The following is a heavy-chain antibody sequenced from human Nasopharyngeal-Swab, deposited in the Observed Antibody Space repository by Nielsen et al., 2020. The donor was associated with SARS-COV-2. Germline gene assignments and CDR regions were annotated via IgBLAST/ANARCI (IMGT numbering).Heavy chain of an antibody. CDR3: AKLPHGTYYDYFDY. CDR2: ISGSGGST. V-gene: IGHV3-23*01. Sequence: GESLEISCAASGFTFSNYAMNWVRQVPGKGLEWVSAISGSGGSTYYADSVKGRFTISRDNSKNTLYLQMNSLRAEDTALYYCAKLPHGTYYDYFDYWGQGTLVTVSS. J-gene: IGHJ4*02. CDR1: GFTFSNYA. D-gene: IGHD1-26*01.